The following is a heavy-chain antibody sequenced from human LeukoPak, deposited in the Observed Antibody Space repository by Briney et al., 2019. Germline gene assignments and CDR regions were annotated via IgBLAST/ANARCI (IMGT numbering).Heavy chain of an antibody. CDR2: TNSGGTST. CDR3: AKQSYARSLGE. D-gene: IGHD2-8*01. Sequence: GGSLRLSCATSGFPFSDFSMSWVRQAPGKGLEWISTTNSGGTSTYYAESVKGRFTISRDNPKNTLYLQMSSLRVEDTAVYYCAKQSYARSLGEGGPGTLVSVSS. V-gene: IGHV3-23*01. CDR1: GFPFSDFS. J-gene: IGHJ4*02.